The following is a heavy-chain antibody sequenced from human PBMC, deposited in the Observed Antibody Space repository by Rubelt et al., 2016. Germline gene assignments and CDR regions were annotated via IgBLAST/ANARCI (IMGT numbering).Heavy chain of an antibody. CDR1: GFPISDSSHY. J-gene: IGHJ5*02. V-gene: IGHV4-39*01. CDR2: VYKSGAA. D-gene: IGHD4/OR15-4a*01. CDR3: VRHSYGAYLGGS. Sequence: QWKLQESGPGLVKPPETLSLTCSVSGFPISDSSHYWGWIRRSPGKGLQWIGSVYKSGAASYNPSLKSRVSISVDTSNNDFSLKLISVTAEDTAVYYCVRHSYGAYLGGSWGQGILVTVSS.